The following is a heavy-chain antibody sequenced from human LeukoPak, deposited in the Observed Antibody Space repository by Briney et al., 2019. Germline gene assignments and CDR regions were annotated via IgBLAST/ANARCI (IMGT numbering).Heavy chain of an antibody. CDR1: GGSISRTNW. V-gene: IGHV4-4*02. D-gene: IGHD2-2*01. J-gene: IGHJ4*02. Sequence: SGTLSLTCAVSGGSISRTNWWSWVRQPPGKGLEWIGYIYYSGSTNYNPSLKSRVTISVDTSKNQFSLKLSSVTAADTAVYYCAGGVVPVAMLGTDYWGQGTLVTVSS. CDR3: AGGVVPVAMLGTDY. CDR2: IYYSGST.